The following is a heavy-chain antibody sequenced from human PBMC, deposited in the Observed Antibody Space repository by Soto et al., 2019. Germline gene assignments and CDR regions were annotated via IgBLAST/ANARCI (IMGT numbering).Heavy chain of an antibody. CDR3: ARLDGYNLFDY. V-gene: IGHV1-69*02. Sequence: QVQLVQSGAEVKKPGSSVKVSCKASGGTFSSYTISWVRQASGQGLEWMGRIIPILGIANYAQKFQGRVTITADKSTSTAYMELSSLRSEDTAVYYCARLDGYNLFDYWGQGTLVTVSS. J-gene: IGHJ4*02. CDR2: IIPILGIA. CDR1: GGTFSSYT. D-gene: IGHD5-12*01.